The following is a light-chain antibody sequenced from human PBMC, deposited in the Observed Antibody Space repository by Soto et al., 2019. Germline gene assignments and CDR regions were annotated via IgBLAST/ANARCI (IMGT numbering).Light chain of an antibody. V-gene: IGLV2-18*02. CDR2: GVN. Sequence: QSALTQPPSVSGSPGQSVTISCTGTGSDVGYSNRVSWYQQPPGTAPKLLIYGVNSRPSGVPDRFSGSKSGNTASLTISGLQAEDEADYYCSSYTSSSTYVFGGGTKLTVL. CDR3: SSYTSSSTYV. CDR1: GSDVGYSNR. J-gene: IGLJ3*02.